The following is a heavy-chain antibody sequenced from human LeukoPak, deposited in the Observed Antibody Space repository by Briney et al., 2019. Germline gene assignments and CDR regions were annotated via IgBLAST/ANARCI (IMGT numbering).Heavy chain of an antibody. CDR3: ARGSSNFDY. CDR2: INHSGST. J-gene: IGHJ4*02. D-gene: IGHD6-13*01. CDR1: GGFFSGYY. V-gene: IGHV4-34*01. Sequence: PSETLSLTCAVYGGFFSGYYWSWIRLPPGKGLEWIGEINHSGSTNYNPSLKSRVTISVDTSKNQFSLKLSSVTAADTAVYYCARGSSNFDYRGQGTLVTVSS.